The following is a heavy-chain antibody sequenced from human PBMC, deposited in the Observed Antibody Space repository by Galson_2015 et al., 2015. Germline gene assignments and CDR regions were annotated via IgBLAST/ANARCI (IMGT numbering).Heavy chain of an antibody. CDR3: AGGGGNWGGLDY. V-gene: IGHV4-61*02. J-gene: IGHJ4*02. Sequence: LSLTCTVSGGSISGGSYYWSWIRQPAGKGLEWIGRIYSSGSTNYNPSLKSRVTISVDTSKNQFSLKLTSVTAADTAVYYCAGGGGNWGGLDYWGQGTLVTVSS. D-gene: IGHD7-27*01. CDR2: IYSSGST. CDR1: GGSISGGSYY.